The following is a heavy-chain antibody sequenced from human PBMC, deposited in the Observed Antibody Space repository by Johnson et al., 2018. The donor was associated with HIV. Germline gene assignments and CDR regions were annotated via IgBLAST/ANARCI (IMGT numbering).Heavy chain of an antibody. CDR2: ISYAGSNK. CDR1: GFTFSSYG. D-gene: IGHD6-13*01. CDR3: TTEDRDSSSWYGAFDI. J-gene: IGHJ3*02. V-gene: IGHV3-30*03. Sequence: QVQLVESGGGVVQPGRSLRLSCAASGFTFSSYGMHWVRQAPGKGLEWVAGISYAGSNKHYADSVTGRFTISGDTSKNTLYLQMNSLKTEDTAVYYCTTEDRDSSSWYGAFDIWGQGTMVTVSS.